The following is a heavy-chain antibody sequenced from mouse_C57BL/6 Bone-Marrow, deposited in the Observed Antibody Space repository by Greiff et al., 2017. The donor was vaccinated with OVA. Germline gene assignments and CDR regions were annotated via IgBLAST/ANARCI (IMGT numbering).Heavy chain of an antibody. J-gene: IGHJ4*01. CDR1: GYSFTGYY. D-gene: IGHD3-1*01. V-gene: IGHV1-42*01. CDR2: INPSTGGT. Sequence: EVQLQQSGPELVKPGASVKISCKASGYSFTGYYMNWVKQSPEKSLEWIGEINPSTGGTTYNQKFKAKATLTVDKSSSTAYMQLKSLTSEDSAVYYCARGGFYYYAMDYWGRGTSVTVSS. CDR3: ARGGFYYYAMDY.